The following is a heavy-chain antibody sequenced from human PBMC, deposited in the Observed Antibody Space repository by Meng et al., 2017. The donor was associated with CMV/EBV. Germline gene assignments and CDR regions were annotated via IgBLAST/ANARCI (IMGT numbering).Heavy chain of an antibody. J-gene: IGHJ5*02. CDR1: GYTFTGYY. D-gene: IGHD3-3*01. CDR2: INPNSGGT. V-gene: IGHV1-2*02. CDR3: ARVARYYDFWSGYYKPWFDP. Sequence: VALVESGAEVKKPGASVKGSCKASGYTFTGYYMHWVRQAPGQGLEWMGWINPNSGGTNYAQKFQGRVTMTRDTSISTAYMELSRLRSDDTAVYYCARVARYYDFWSGYYKPWFDPWGQGTLVTVSS.